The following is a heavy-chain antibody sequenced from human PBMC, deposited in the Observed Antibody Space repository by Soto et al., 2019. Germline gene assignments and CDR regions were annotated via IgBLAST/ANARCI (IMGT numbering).Heavy chain of an antibody. CDR1: GFTFSSYS. CDR3: AREISFLYYYYYGMDV. Sequence: GGSLRLSCAASGFTFSSYSMNWVRQAPGKGLEWVSSISSSSSYIYYADSVKGRFTISRDNAKNSLYLQMNSLRAEDTAVYYCAREISFLYYYYYGMDVWGQGTTVTVSS. V-gene: IGHV3-21*01. CDR2: ISSSSSYI. J-gene: IGHJ6*02.